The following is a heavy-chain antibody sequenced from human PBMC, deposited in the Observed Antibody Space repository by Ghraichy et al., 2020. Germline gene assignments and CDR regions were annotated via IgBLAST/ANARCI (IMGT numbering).Heavy chain of an antibody. V-gene: IGHV4-59*01. CDR2: IYYSGST. J-gene: IGHJ6*03. CDR3: ARGSYDFWSGAYYYYYMDV. CDR1: GGSISSYY. D-gene: IGHD3-3*01. Sequence: SETLSLTCTVSGGSISSYYWSWIRQPPGKGLEWIGYIYYSGSTNYNPSLKSRVTISVDTSKNQFSLKLSSVTAADTAVYYCARGSYDFWSGAYYYYYMDVWGKGTTVTVSS.